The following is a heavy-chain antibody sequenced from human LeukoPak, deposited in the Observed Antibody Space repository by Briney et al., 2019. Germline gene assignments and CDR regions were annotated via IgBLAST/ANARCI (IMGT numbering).Heavy chain of an antibody. J-gene: IGHJ6*02. V-gene: IGHV4-39*01. CDR2: IYDSGST. CDR3: ARGPGYYYDSSGYYYARYYYGMDV. Sequence: XETLSLTCTVSGGSIRSSYYYWGWIRQPPGKGLEWIGSIYDSGSTYYNPSLKSRVTISVDTSKNQFSLKLNSVTAADTAVYYCARGPGYYYDSSGYYYARYYYGMDVWGQGTTVTVSS. CDR1: GGSIRSSYYY. D-gene: IGHD3-22*01.